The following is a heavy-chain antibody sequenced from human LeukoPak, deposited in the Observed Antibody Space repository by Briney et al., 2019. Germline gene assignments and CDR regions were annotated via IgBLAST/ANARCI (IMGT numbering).Heavy chain of an antibody. CDR1: GFTFSSYG. V-gene: IGHV3-30*18. Sequence: PGGSLRLSCAASGFTFSSYGMHWVRQAPGKGLEWVAVVSYDGSNKYYADSVKGRFTISRDNSKNTLYLQMNSLRAEDTAVYYCAKDRGLRFPWDYWGQGTLVTVSS. CDR2: VSYDGSNK. CDR3: AKDRGLRFPWDY. D-gene: IGHD3-16*01. J-gene: IGHJ4*02.